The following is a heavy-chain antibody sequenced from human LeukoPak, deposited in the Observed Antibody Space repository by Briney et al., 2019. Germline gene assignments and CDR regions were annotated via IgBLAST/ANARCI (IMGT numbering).Heavy chain of an antibody. V-gene: IGHV5-51*01. D-gene: IGHD5-12*01. CDR3: AVLHLHDSGWDL. J-gene: IGHJ4*02. CDR1: GYSFNHYW. CDR2: IYPGDSDA. Sequence: GESLKISCKASGYSFNHYWIGWVRQMPGKGLQWMGIIYPGDSDASYAPSFEGQVTFSADTSSRTAFLQWSSFKASDTGIYYCAVLHLHDSGWDLWGQGTQVNVSS.